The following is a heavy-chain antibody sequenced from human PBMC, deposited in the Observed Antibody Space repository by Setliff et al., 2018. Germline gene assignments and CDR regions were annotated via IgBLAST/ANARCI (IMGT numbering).Heavy chain of an antibody. Sequence: ASVKVSCKASGYMFRSYGINWMRQAPGQGLEWMGWINNYNFNTQYAQKFQGRVTVTTDTSTTTAYMELRSLRADDTAVYYCARINFYVSSGYYYASDYWGQGTLVTVSS. V-gene: IGHV1-18*04. CDR2: INNYNFNT. CDR3: ARINFYVSSGYYYASDY. J-gene: IGHJ4*02. D-gene: IGHD3-22*01. CDR1: GYMFRSYG.